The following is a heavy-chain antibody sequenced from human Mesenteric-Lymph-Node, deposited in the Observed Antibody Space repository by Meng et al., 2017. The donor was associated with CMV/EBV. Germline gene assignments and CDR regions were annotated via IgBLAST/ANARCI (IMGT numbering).Heavy chain of an antibody. CDR1: GFAFSNYP. Sequence: CVVSGFAFSNYPMSWVRQAPGMGLEWVSGISASGGSIYDADSVKGRFTISRDNSKNTLFLQMKSLRAEDTAVYYCAGGGPAIYSPFDPWGQGTLVTVSS. CDR3: AGGGPAIYSPFDP. CDR2: ISASGGSI. J-gene: IGHJ5*02. D-gene: IGHD2-21*01. V-gene: IGHV3-23*01.